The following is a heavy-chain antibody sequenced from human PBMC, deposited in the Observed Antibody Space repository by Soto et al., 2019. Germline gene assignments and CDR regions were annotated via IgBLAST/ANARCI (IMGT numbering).Heavy chain of an antibody. CDR1: GYTFTSYG. D-gene: IGHD2-2*01. Sequence: QVQLVQSGAEVKKPGASVKVSCKASGYTFTSYGISWVRQAPGQGLEWMGWIGAYNGNTNYAQKLQGRVTMTTDTATSTAYMELRSLRSDDTAVYYCARDSLGYCSSTSCYDWFDPWGQGTLVTVSS. CDR2: IGAYNGNT. J-gene: IGHJ5*02. CDR3: ARDSLGYCSSTSCYDWFDP. V-gene: IGHV1-18*01.